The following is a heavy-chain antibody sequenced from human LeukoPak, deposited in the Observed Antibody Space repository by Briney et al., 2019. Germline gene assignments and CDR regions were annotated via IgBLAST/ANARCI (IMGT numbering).Heavy chain of an antibody. CDR2: MNPNSGNT. D-gene: IGHD2-15*01. CDR1: GYTFTIYD. V-gene: IGHV1-8*01. J-gene: IGHJ3*02. CDR3: ARGLYCSGGSCYSAAFDI. Sequence: ASVKVSCKASGYTFTIYDINWVRQATGQGLEWMGWMNPNSGNTGYAQKFQGRVTMTRNTSISIAYMELSSLRSEDTAVYYCARGLYCSGGSCYSAAFDIWGQGTMVTVSS.